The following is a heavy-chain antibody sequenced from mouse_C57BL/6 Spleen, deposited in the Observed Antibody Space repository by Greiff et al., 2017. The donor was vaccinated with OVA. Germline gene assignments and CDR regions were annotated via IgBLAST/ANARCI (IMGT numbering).Heavy chain of an antibody. Sequence: DVKLVESEGGLVQPGSSMKLSCTASGFTFSDYYMAWVRQVPEKGLEWVANINYDGSSTYYLDSLKSRFIISRDNAKNILYLQMSSLKSEDTATYYCARDSKEDYFDYWGQGTTLTVSS. CDR3: ARDSKEDYFDY. V-gene: IGHV5-16*01. D-gene: IGHD2-5*01. CDR2: INYDGSST. CDR1: GFTFSDYY. J-gene: IGHJ2*01.